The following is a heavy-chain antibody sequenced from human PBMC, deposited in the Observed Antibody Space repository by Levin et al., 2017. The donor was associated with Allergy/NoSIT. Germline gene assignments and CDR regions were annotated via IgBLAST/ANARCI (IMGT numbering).Heavy chain of an antibody. CDR3: ARPFERGYNFLDAFDI. CDR1: GYSFTSYW. Sequence: PGESLKISCKGSGYSFTSYWIGWVRQMPGKGLEWMGIIYPGDSDTRYSPSFQGQVTISADKSISTAYLQWSSLKASDTAMYYCARPFERGYNFLDAFDIWGQGTMVTVSS. J-gene: IGHJ3*02. CDR2: IYPGDSDT. V-gene: IGHV5-51*01. D-gene: IGHD5-24*01.